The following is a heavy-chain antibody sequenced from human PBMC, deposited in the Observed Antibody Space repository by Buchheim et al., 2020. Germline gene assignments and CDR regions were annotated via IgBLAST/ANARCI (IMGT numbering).Heavy chain of an antibody. D-gene: IGHD6-13*01. CDR3: TRGENEKSWNYVDN. CDR2: IYPDGRT. V-gene: IGHV3-66*01. Sequence: EVQLVESGGGSVQPGGSLRLSCAAPGFIVSSNYMSWVRQAPGKGLEWVSIIYPDGRTFYPDSVKGRFTISTDNSKNTLYLQMNSLRVEDTAIYYCTRGENEKSWNYVDNWGEGTL. J-gene: IGHJ4*02. CDR1: GFIVSSNY.